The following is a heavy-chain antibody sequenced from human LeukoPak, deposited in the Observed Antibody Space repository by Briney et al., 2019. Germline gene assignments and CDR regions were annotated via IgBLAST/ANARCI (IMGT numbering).Heavy chain of an antibody. CDR3: ARALVVAAIHWFDP. Sequence: ASVKVSCKASGGTFSSYAISWVRQAPGQGLEWMGWINPNSGGTNYAQKFQGRVTMTRDTSISTAYMELSRLRSDDTAVYYCARALVVAAIHWFDPWGQGTLVTVSS. V-gene: IGHV1-2*02. J-gene: IGHJ5*02. CDR1: GGTFSSYA. CDR2: INPNSGGT. D-gene: IGHD2-15*01.